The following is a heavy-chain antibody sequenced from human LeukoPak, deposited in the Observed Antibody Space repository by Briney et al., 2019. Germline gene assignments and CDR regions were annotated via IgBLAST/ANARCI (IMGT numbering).Heavy chain of an antibody. CDR1: GGSFSGYY. CDR2: INHSGST. CDR3: ARGGVAVAGVPYYYYGMDV. Sequence: SETLSLTCAVYGGSFSGYYWSWIRQPPGKGLEWIGEINHSGSTNYNPSLKSRVTISVDTSKNQFSLKLSSVTAADTAVYYCARGGVAVAGVPYYYYGMDVWGQGTTVTVSS. J-gene: IGHJ6*02. D-gene: IGHD6-19*01. V-gene: IGHV4-34*01.